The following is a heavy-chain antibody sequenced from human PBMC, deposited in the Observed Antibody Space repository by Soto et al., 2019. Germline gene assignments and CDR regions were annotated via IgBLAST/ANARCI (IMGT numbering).Heavy chain of an antibody. J-gene: IGHJ4*02. CDR3: TRSRGGSSYFVSDH. CDR2: IANDVSDQ. D-gene: IGHD2-15*01. CDR1: GFTFSGYG. V-gene: IGHV3-30*03. Sequence: QVQLVESGGGVVQPGRSLRLSCAASGFTFSGYGMQWVRQAPGKGLEWVAVIANDVSDQFYADSVKGRFTISRDNSKNTLYLEMNSLSAEDTSMYYCTRSRGGSSYFVSDHWGQGTLVTVSS.